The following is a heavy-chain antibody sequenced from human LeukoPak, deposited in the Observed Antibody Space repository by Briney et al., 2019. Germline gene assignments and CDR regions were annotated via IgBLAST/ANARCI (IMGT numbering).Heavy chain of an antibody. Sequence: GGSLRLSCAASGFTFSSYAMSWVRQAPGKGLEWVSAISGSGGSTYYADSVKGRFTISRDNSKNALYLQMNSLRAEDTAVYYCAKDAMWLRIPYYFDYWGQGTLVTVSS. CDR1: GFTFSSYA. D-gene: IGHD3-22*01. CDR2: ISGSGGST. J-gene: IGHJ4*02. V-gene: IGHV3-23*01. CDR3: AKDAMWLRIPYYFDY.